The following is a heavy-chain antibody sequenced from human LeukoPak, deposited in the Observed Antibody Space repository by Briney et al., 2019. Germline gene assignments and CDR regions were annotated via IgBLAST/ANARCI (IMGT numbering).Heavy chain of an antibody. Sequence: SETLSLTCTVSGGSIHSSGYYWGWIRQPPGKGLEWIGEINHSGSTNYNPSLKSRVSISIDTSKNQFSLNLTSVTAADTAVYYCASRGRWGQGTLVTVSS. V-gene: IGHV4-39*07. J-gene: IGHJ4*02. CDR2: INHSGST. D-gene: IGHD1-26*01. CDR3: ASRGR. CDR1: GGSIHSSGYY.